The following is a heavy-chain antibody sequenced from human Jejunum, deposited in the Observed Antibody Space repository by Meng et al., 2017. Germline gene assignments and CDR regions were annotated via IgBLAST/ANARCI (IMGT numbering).Heavy chain of an antibody. J-gene: IGHJ4*02. V-gene: IGHV3-23*01. CDR1: GFSCDTYA. CDR2: ITDIDIR. Sequence: EVELCGAVGGFGQAGGFSSPPCAVSGFSCDTYALTWVRQAPGRGLEGFLIITDIDIRADSVRGRFSILGDNSKRTMYLQMNSLRAEDTAVYYCVRDGPNYFDYWGQGTLVTVSS. CDR3: VRDGPNYFDY.